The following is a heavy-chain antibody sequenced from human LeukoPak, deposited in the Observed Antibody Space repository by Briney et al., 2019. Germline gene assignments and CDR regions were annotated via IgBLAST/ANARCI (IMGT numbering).Heavy chain of an antibody. V-gene: IGHV1-69*13. CDR3: ARFSASSGYYIDY. CDR2: IIPIFGTA. CDR1: GGTFSSHA. J-gene: IGHJ4*02. Sequence: SVKVSCKASGGTFSSHAISWVRQAPGQGLEWMGGIIPIFGTANYAQKFQGRVTITADESTSTAYMELSSLRSEDTAVYYCARFSASSGYYIDYWGQGTLVTVSS. D-gene: IGHD3-22*01.